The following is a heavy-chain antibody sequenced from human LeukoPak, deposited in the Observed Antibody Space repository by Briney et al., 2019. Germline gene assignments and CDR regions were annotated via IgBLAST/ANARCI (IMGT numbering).Heavy chain of an antibody. D-gene: IGHD3-10*01. CDR1: GYTFTSYG. J-gene: IGHJ3*02. V-gene: IGHV1-18*01. CDR2: ISAYSGNT. Sequence: ASVKVSCKASGYTFTSYGISWVRQAPGQGLEWMGWISAYSGNTNYAQKLQGRVTMTTDTSTSTAYMELRSLRSDDTAVYYCAREAYYYGSGSYYKYGAFDIWGQGTMVTVSS. CDR3: AREAYYYGSGSYYKYGAFDI.